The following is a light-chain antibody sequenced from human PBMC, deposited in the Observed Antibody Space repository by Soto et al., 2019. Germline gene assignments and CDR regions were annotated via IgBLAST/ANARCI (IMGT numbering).Light chain of an antibody. CDR1: QTISSW. CDR2: AAS. Sequence: DIQMTQSPSTLSGSVGDRVTITCRASQTISSWLAWYQQKPGKAPKRLIYAASSLQSGVPSRFSGSGSGTEFTLTISRLQPDDFATYYCQQYSSYWTFGQGTKVDI. V-gene: IGKV1-5*01. CDR3: QQYSSYWT. J-gene: IGKJ1*01.